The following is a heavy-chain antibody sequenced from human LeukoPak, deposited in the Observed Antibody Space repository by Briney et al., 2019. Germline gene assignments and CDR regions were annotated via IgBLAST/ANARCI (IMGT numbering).Heavy chain of an antibody. CDR1: GFTFSSYA. D-gene: IGHD5-18*01. CDR2: ISGSGGST. Sequence: GGSLRLSCAASGFTFSSYAMSWVRQAPGKGLEWVSAISGSGGSTYYADSVKGRFTISRDNSKNTMYLQMNSLRAEDTAVYYCANVGYSYAHSDYWGQGTLVTVSS. CDR3: ANVGYSYAHSDY. V-gene: IGHV3-23*01. J-gene: IGHJ4*02.